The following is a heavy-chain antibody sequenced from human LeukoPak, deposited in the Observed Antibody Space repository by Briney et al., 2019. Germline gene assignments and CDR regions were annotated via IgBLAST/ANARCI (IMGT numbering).Heavy chain of an antibody. Sequence: PGRSLRLSCAASGFSIRNYAIHWVRQAPGKGLEWVAVISSGGSDKFYADSVKGRFTISRDNSKNTLYLQMNSLRAEDTAVYYCAREAVTRNYFDYWGQGTLVTVSS. V-gene: IGHV3-30*14. CDR2: ISSGGSDK. D-gene: IGHD4-17*01. CDR1: GFSIRNYA. J-gene: IGHJ4*02. CDR3: AREAVTRNYFDY.